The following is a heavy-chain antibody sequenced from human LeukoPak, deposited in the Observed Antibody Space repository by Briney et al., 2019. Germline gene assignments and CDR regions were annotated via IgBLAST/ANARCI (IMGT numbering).Heavy chain of an antibody. CDR1: GFTFSSYW. D-gene: IGHD3-22*01. J-gene: IGHJ4*02. Sequence: GGSLRLSCAASGFTFSSYWMHWVRQAPGKGLVWVARITPDGSGTSYADSVRGRFTVSRENAKNTLYLQMNSLRDEDTAVYYCAKDPTGYYYDSSGYLLPDYWGQGTLVTVSS. CDR2: ITPDGSGT. CDR3: AKDPTGYYYDSSGYLLPDY. V-gene: IGHV3-74*01.